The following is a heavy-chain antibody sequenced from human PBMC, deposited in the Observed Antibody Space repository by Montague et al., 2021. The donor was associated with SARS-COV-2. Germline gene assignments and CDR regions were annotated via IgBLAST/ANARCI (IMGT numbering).Heavy chain of an antibody. J-gene: IGHJ4*02. CDR2: IWYDGSNE. Sequence: SLRLSFSASGFLFSSYGMHWVRQAPGKGLEWVAHIWYDGSNENYVDSVKGRFTISRDNFKNTLYLQMNSLRAEDTAIYYCARGSVGGYYFDYWGQGTLVTVSS. D-gene: IGHD1-26*01. CDR1: GFLFSSYG. CDR3: ARGSVGGYYFDY. V-gene: IGHV3-33*01.